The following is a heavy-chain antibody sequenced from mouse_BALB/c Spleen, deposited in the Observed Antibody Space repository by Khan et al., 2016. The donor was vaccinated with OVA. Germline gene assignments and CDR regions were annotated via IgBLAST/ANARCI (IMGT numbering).Heavy chain of an antibody. J-gene: IGHJ2*01. CDR3: ARMARTIN. V-gene: IGHV5-6-3*01. CDR1: GFIFSSYG. Sequence: EVELVESGGGLVQPGGSLKLSFAASGFIFSSYGLSWVRQTPDKRLDLVATIIINGGSTYYPDSVKGRFTISRDNAKNTLYLQMSSLKSEDTAMYYCARMARTINWGQGTTLTVSS. CDR2: IIINGGST.